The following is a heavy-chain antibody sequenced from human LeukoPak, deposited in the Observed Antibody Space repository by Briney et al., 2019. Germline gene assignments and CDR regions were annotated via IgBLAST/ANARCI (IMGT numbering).Heavy chain of an antibody. Sequence: GGSLRLSCATSGFTFRSYVMSWVRQAPGKGLDWVSGLSGGGGSTYYADSVKGRFTISRDNSKNTLYLQMNSLRAEDTAVYYCVRTGYCSSTSCSAGFDPWGQGTLVTVSS. CDR2: LSGGGGST. J-gene: IGHJ5*02. D-gene: IGHD2-2*01. V-gene: IGHV3-23*01. CDR3: VRTGYCSSTSCSAGFDP. CDR1: GFTFRSYV.